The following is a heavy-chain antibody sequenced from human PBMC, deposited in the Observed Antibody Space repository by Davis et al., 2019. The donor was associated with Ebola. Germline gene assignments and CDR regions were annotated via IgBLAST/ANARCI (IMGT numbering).Heavy chain of an antibody. CDR3: ARGWLRGGMDV. J-gene: IGHJ6*04. CDR2: TYYSSKWYN. D-gene: IGHD5-18*01. CDR1: GDSVPSGG. Sequence: HSQTLSLTCDISGDSVPSGGWNWIRQSSSRGLEWLGRTYYSSKWYNDYAVSVKSRISINPDTSKNQFSLQLNSVTPEDTALYYCARGWLRGGMDVWGEEITVTVSS. V-gene: IGHV6-1*01.